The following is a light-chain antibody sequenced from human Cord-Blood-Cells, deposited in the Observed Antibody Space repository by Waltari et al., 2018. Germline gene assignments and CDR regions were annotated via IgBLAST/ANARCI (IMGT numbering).Light chain of an antibody. CDR2: GAS. J-gene: IGKJ1*01. V-gene: IGKV3-20*01. CDR1: QSVSSSY. Sequence: EIVLTRSPGILSLSPGVRAPVSGRASQSVSSSYLAWYQPKPGQAPRLLIYGASSRATGIPDRFSGSGSGTDFTLTISRLEPEDFAVYYCQQYGSSPRTFGQGTKVEIK. CDR3: QQYGSSPRT.